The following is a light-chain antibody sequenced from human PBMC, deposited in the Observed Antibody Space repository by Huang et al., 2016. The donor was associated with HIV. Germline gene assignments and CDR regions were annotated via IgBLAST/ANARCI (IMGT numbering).Light chain of an antibody. CDR3: QQYNNWPFT. Sequence: ERVMTQSPVTLSVSPGERATFSCRASQSISSKLAWYQQKPGQAPRLLIYGASTRATGLPARCSGSGSGTEFTLTISSLQSEDFAVYYCQQYNNWPFTFGPGTRVDIK. J-gene: IGKJ3*01. CDR2: GAS. V-gene: IGKV3-15*01. CDR1: QSISSK.